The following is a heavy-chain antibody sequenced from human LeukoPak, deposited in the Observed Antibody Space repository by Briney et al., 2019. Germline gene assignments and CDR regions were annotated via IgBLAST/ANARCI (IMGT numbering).Heavy chain of an antibody. CDR3: ARGWNYFDD. J-gene: IGHJ4*02. D-gene: IGHD2-15*01. Sequence: SETLSLTCTVSGGSINSGDYLWSWLRQPPGKGLEWIGYISYSGTTYSNPSLKSRPTISEDTSKNQFSLKLSSVTAADTAVYYCARGWNYFDDWGQGTLVTVSS. V-gene: IGHV4-30-4*01. CDR1: GGSINSGDYL. CDR2: ISYSGTT.